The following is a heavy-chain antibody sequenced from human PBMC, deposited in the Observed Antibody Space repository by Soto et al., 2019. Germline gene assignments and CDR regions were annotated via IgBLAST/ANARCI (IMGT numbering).Heavy chain of an antibody. D-gene: IGHD6-13*01. CDR2: IYSSGST. J-gene: IGHJ4*02. CDR1: GGSINSYY. Sequence: PSETLSLTCTVSGGSINSYYWSWIRQPAGKGLEWIGRIYSSGSTAYNSSLKSRLTMSVDTSKNQFSLRLASVTAADTAVYYCARRVLAAAGEYYDSWGQGDLVT. V-gene: IGHV4-4*07. CDR3: ARRVLAAAGEYYDS.